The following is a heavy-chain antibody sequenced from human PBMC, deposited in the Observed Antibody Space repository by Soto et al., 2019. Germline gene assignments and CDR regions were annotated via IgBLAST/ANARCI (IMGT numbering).Heavy chain of an antibody. D-gene: IGHD3-22*01. CDR2: ISGSGGST. CDR1: GFTFSSYA. Sequence: PGGSLRLSCAASGFTFSSYAMSWVRQAPGKGLEWVSAISGSGGSTYYADSVKGRFTTSRDNSKPTLYLQMNTPRAADTAVYYCATATANTYYYDSRGPGALDICGQGTTVTAS. CDR3: ATATANTYYYDSRGPGALDI. V-gene: IGHV3-23*01. J-gene: IGHJ3*02.